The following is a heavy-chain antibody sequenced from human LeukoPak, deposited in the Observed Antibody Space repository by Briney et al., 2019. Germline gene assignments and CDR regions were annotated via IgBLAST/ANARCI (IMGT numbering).Heavy chain of an antibody. V-gene: IGHV3-23*01. CDR1: GFTFSNYG. J-gene: IGHJ4*02. Sequence: GGSLRLSCAASGFTFSNYGMSWVRQAPGKGLEWVSAISGSGGSTYYADSVKGRFTISRDNSENTLYLQMNSLRAEDTAVYYCAKGEGIPYYFDYWGQGTLVTVSS. CDR3: AKGEGIPYYFDY. CDR2: ISGSGGST.